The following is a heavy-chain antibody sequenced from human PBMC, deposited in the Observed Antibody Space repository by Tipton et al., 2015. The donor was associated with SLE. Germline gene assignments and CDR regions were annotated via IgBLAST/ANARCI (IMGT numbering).Heavy chain of an antibody. CDR3: ARDPVLLWFGAFYGMDV. CDR2: FDPEDGET. D-gene: IGHD3-10*01. V-gene: IGHV1-24*01. J-gene: IGHJ6*02. Sequence: QLVQSGAEVKKPGASVKVSCKVSGYTLTDLSMHWVRQAPGKGLEWMGGFDPEDGETIYAQKFQGRVTMTRDTSTSTVYMELSSLRSEDTAVYYCARDPVLLWFGAFYGMDVWGQGTTVTVSS. CDR1: GYTLTDLS.